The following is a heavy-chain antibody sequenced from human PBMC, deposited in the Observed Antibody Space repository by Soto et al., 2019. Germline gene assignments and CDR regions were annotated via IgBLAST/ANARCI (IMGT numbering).Heavy chain of an antibody. CDR2: IIPIFGTA. Sequence: SVKVSFKASGGTFSSYAISWVRQSPGQGLEWMGGIIPIFGTANYAQKFQGRVTITADESTSTAYMELSSLRSEDTAVYYCASPPVAAAINYYGMDVWGQGTTVTVSS. J-gene: IGHJ6*02. D-gene: IGHD6-13*01. CDR1: GGTFSSYA. V-gene: IGHV1-69*13. CDR3: ASPPVAAAINYYGMDV.